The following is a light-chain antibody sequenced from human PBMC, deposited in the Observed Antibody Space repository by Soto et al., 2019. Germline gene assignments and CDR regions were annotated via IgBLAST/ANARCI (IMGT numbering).Light chain of an antibody. V-gene: IGLV2-14*01. CDR1: SSDDESYNY. J-gene: IGLJ1*01. Sequence: QSVLTQPASVSGSPGQSIAISCTGTSSDDESYNYVSWYQQHPDKAPKLILYDVTNRPSGVSNRFSGSKSGNTAFPTIFGLLAEDEADYYCSSYTNSSTYVCGTGTKVTVL. CDR3: SSYTNSSTYV. CDR2: DVT.